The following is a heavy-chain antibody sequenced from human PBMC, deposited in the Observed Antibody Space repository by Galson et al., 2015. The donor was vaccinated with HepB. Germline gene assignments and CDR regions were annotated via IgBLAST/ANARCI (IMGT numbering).Heavy chain of an antibody. V-gene: IGHV1-69*13. CDR3: ARGADSSSWQNAFDI. Sequence: SVKVSCKASGGTFSSYAISWVRQAPGQGLEWMGGIIPIFGTANYAQKFQGRVTITADESTSTAYMELSSLRSEDTAVYYCARGADSSSWQNAFDIWGQGTMVTVSS. CDR1: GGTFSSYA. CDR2: IIPIFGTA. D-gene: IGHD6-13*01. J-gene: IGHJ3*02.